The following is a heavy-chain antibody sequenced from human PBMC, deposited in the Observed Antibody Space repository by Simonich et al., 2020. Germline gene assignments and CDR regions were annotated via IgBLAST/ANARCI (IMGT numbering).Heavy chain of an antibody. Sequence: QVQLQQWGAGLFKPSETLSLTCAVYGGSFSGYHWSWIRQAPGKGLEGIGEINHSGQTKHYPAPQRAMHNISKTAKEQFLLELVFGAGADNAGDYCGGGEGWKNAFDIWGQGTMVTVSS. V-gene: IGHV4-34*01. CDR2: INHSGQT. CDR3: GGGEGWKNAFDI. CDR1: GGSFSGYH. D-gene: IGHD1-1*01. J-gene: IGHJ3*02.